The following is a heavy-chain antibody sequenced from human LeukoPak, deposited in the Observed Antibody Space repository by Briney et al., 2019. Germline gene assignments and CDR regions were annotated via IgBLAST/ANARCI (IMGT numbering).Heavy chain of an antibody. J-gene: IGHJ2*01. CDR3: AKGGFDTAMVTSWYFDV. V-gene: IGHV3-23*01. CDR2: IRGGGAGA. Sequence: PGGSLRLSCAASGFTFSNFAMAWVRQVPEKGLEWVSFIRGGGAGAHYADSVRGRFTISRANSKSALYLQMNSLRGDDTAIYFCAKGGFDTAMVTSWYFDVWGRGTPVTVSS. CDR1: GFTFSNFA. D-gene: IGHD5-18*01.